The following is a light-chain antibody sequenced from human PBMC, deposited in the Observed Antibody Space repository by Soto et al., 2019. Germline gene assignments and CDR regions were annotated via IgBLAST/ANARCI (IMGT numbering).Light chain of an antibody. V-gene: IGKV1-6*01. CDR1: EGVRHD. J-gene: IGKJ1*01. CDR3: LQAYNYPWT. Sequence: AIQVTQSPSSLSASVGDRVTITCRTSEGVRHDLGWFQQRPGKAPNLLIYAATRLQSGVPSRFSGSGSGTDFTLIISSLQPEDFATYYCLQAYNYPWTFGLGTKVDI. CDR2: AAT.